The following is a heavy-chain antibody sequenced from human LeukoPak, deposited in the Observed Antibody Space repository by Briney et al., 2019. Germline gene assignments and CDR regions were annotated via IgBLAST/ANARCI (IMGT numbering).Heavy chain of an antibody. V-gene: IGHV1-18*01. CDR3: ARDSRYYYYGMDV. J-gene: IGHJ6*02. Sequence: GGSVKVSCKASGYTFPSYGISWVRQAPGQGLEWMGWISAYNGNTNYAQRLQGRVTMTTDTSTSTAYMELRSLRSDDTAVYYCARDSRYYYYGMDVWGQGTTVTVSS. CDR2: ISAYNGNT. CDR1: GYTFPSYG.